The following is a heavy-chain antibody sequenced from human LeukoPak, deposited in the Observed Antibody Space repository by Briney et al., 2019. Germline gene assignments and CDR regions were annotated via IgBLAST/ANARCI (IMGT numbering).Heavy chain of an antibody. CDR1: GFTFSNYS. D-gene: IGHD2-21*01. V-gene: IGHV3-21*01. CDR2: ISSSSSYI. J-gene: IGHJ4*02. Sequence: PGGALRLSCEASGFTFSNYSMNWVRQAPGKGLGWVSSISSSSSYIYYADSVKGRFTISRDNAKNSLYLQMNSLRAEDTAVYYCARSLNPGDSLDYWGQGTPVTVSS. CDR3: ARSLNPGDSLDY.